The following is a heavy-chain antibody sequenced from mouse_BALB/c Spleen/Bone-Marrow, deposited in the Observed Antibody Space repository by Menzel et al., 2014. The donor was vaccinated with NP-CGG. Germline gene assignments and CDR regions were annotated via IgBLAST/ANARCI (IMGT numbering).Heavy chain of an antibody. V-gene: IGHV5-12-2*01. CDR1: GFTFSSYT. J-gene: IGHJ4*01. Sequence: EVQLVESGGGLVQPGGSLKLSCAASGFTFSSYTMSWVRQTPEKRLEWVAYISNGGGSTYYPDTVKGRFTISRDNAKNPLYLQMSSLKSEDTAMYYCARHVGNPYAMDYWGLGTSVTVSS. CDR3: ARHVGNPYAMDY. D-gene: IGHD3-1*01. CDR2: ISNGGGST.